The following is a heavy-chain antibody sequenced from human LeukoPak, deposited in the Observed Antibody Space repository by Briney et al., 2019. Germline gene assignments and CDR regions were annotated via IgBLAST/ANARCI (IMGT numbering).Heavy chain of an antibody. J-gene: IGHJ4*02. Sequence: GGSLRLSCAASGLTVSSNCMSWVRQAPGKGLEWVSFIYSGGNTYYADSVKGRFTISRDNSKNTVHLQMDSLRAEDTAMYYCARRAGDYSHPYDYWGQGTLVTVSS. CDR2: IYSGGNT. V-gene: IGHV3-53*01. CDR3: ARRAGDYSHPYDY. D-gene: IGHD3-22*01. CDR1: GLTVSSNC.